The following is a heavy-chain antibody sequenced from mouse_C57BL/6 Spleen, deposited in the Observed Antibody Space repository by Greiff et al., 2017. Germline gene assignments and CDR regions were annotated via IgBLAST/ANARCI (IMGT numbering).Heavy chain of an antibody. J-gene: IGHJ2*01. CDR2: IDPETGGT. V-gene: IGHV1-15*01. CDR1: GYTFTDYE. CDR3: MVTLYFDY. D-gene: IGHD2-2*01. Sequence: VQLQQSGAELVRPGASVTLSCKASGYTFTDYEMHWVKQTPVHGLEWIGAIDPETGGTAYNQKFQGKAILTADKSSSTAYMELRSLTSEDSAVYYSMVTLYFDYWGQGTTLTVSS.